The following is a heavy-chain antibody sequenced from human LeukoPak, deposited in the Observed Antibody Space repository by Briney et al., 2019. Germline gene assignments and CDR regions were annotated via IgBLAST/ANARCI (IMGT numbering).Heavy chain of an antibody. Sequence: SETLSLTCAVSGGSISSSNWWCWVRQPPGKGLEWIGVIDHSGSTNYNPSVKSRVTISVDKSKNQFSLKLSSVTAADTAVYYCARDRLDCGDYNPIGAFDIWGQGTMVTVSS. CDR2: IDHSGST. CDR1: GGSISSSNW. J-gene: IGHJ3*02. D-gene: IGHD4-17*01. CDR3: ARDRLDCGDYNPIGAFDI. V-gene: IGHV4-4*02.